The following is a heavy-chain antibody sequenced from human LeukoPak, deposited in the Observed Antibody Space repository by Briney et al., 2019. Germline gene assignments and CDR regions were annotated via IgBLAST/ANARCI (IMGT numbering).Heavy chain of an antibody. J-gene: IGHJ6*02. V-gene: IGHV1-69*08. D-gene: IGHD2-2*01. Sequence: SSVKVSFKASVGTFISYTSSWVRQAPGQGLEWMGRIIPILGRANYAQKFQGRVTITADKSTSTAYMELSSLRSEDRAVYYCARGIVRGFVVVPAALYGMDVWGQGTTVTVSS. CDR1: VGTFISYT. CDR3: ARGIVRGFVVVPAALYGMDV. CDR2: IIPILGRA.